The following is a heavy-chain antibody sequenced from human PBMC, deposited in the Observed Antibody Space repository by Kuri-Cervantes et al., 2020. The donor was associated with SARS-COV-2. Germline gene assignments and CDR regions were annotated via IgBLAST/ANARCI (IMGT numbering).Heavy chain of an antibody. CDR2: ISFDGRNT. CDR1: GFIFSDYA. Sequence: GGSLRLSCEASGFIFSDYAMDWVRQAPGKGLEWVAIISFDGRNTKFADSVKGRFTISRDNSRNTLYLQMNSLRAEDTAVYYCARGHDRRVYFSTPAPYYFDFWGQGILVTVSS. J-gene: IGHJ4*02. V-gene: IGHV3-30*14. D-gene: IGHD3-22*01. CDR3: ARGHDRRVYFSTPAPYYFDF.